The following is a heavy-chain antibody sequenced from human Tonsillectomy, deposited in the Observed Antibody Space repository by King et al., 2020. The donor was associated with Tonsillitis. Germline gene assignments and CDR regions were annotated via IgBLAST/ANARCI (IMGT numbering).Heavy chain of an antibody. CDR2: TAYDGSNT. D-gene: IGHD2-21*01. CDR3: AKDGGHETMGGVWWRQRGREV. Sequence: VPLVESWGAVVQPGRSLILSCAVSRFLFSNYGMPWVRQAPGKGLEWVAVTAYDGSNTYYADSVKGRFTISRDSSKNTLYLQMNSLRAEDTAVYYCAKDGGHETMGGVWWRQRGREVGGQGTTGTGSS. J-gene: IGHJ6*02. V-gene: IGHV3-30*18. CDR1: RFLFSNYG.